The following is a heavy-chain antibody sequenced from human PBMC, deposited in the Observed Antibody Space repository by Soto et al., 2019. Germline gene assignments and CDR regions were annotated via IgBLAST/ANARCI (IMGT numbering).Heavy chain of an antibody. V-gene: IGHV3-30*09. CDR2: TSNDDNFK. J-gene: IGHJ6*02. D-gene: IGHD2-2*01. CDR3: ARDRATCCFYGMDV. CDR1: GFTFSKHA. Sequence: GGSLRLSCAATGFTFSKHALHWVRQAPGKGLEWVAVTSNDDNFKYYADSVKGRFAISRDTSKNTVSLLMHSLAPEDTAIYYCARDRATCCFYGMDVWGQGTTVTVSS.